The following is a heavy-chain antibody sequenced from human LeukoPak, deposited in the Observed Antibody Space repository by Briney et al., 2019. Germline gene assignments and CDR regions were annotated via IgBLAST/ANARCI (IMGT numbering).Heavy chain of an antibody. V-gene: IGHV4-34*01. D-gene: IGHD3-10*01. J-gene: IGHJ4*02. CDR3: ARGLPPRINMVRGVRPPFRGVFDS. CDR1: GGSFTGYY. CDR2: INHSGST. Sequence: SETLSLTCAVYGGSFTGYYWSWVRQPPGQGREWIGEINHSGSTNYNPSLKSRVTLSAETSKNQISWKLRSVTPADTAAYYCARGLPPRINMVRGVRPPFRGVFDSPGQGTLVTVSS.